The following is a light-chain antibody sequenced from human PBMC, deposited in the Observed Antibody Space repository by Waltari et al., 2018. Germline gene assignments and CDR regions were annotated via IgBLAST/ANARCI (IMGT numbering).Light chain of an antibody. CDR3: AAWDDSLREV. J-gene: IGLJ3*02. V-gene: IGLV1-47*01. Sequence: QSVLTQPPSASGTPGQRVTISCSGSSSNLGSNYVYWYQQPPGTAPKLLIYRNDQRPSGVPDRFSGSKSGTSASLAISGLRSEDEANYYCAAWDDSLREVFGGGTRLTVL. CDR2: RND. CDR1: SSNLGSNY.